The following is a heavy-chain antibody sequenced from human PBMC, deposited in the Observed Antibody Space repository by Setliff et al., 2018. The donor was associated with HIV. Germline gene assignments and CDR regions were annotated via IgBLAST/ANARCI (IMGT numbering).Heavy chain of an antibody. Sequence: PSETLSLTCTVSGGSISSANYYWSWIRQPPGKGLEWIGYIYYNGNAYYYNPSLKSRTTISLDTSKNQFSLKLRSVTAADTAVYYCARSPNYYDSSGSNPNAFDIWGQGTMVTVSS. CDR3: ARSPNYYDSSGSNPNAFDI. CDR2: IYYNGNAY. CDR1: GGSISSANYY. D-gene: IGHD3-22*01. J-gene: IGHJ3*02. V-gene: IGHV4-30-4*02.